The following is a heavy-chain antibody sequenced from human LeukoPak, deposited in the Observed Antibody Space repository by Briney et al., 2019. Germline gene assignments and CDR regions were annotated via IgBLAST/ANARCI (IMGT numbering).Heavy chain of an antibody. CDR1: GYSISSGYY. J-gene: IGHJ3*02. Sequence: SETLSLTCTVSGYSISSGYYWGWIRQPPGKGLEWIGSIYHSGSTYYNPSLKSRVTISVDTSKNQSSLKLSSVTAADTAVYYCARAAYSGSSKGAFDIWGQGTMVTVSS. D-gene: IGHD1-26*01. CDR3: ARAAYSGSSKGAFDI. V-gene: IGHV4-38-2*02. CDR2: IYHSGST.